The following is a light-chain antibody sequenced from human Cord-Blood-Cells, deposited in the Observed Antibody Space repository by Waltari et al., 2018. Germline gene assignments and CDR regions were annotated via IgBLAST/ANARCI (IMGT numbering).Light chain of an antibody. V-gene: IGLV2-11*01. CDR2: EVS. CDR3: CSDAGSYTYV. J-gene: IGLJ1*01. Sequence: QPALTQPRPVSGSPGQSVTISCTATSSPVGGCNYVSWYQQHPGKAPKLMIYEVSKRPSRVPDRFSGSKSGNTASMTISGLQAEDEADYYCCSDAGSYTYVFGTGTKVTVL. CDR1: SSPVGGCNY.